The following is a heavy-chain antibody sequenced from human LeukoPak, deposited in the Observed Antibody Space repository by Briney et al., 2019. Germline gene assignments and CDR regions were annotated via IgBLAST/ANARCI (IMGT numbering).Heavy chain of an antibody. D-gene: IGHD4-23*01. V-gene: IGHV1-24*01. Sequence: ASVKVSCKVSGNTLTELSMHWVRQAPGKGLEWMGGFDPEDGETIYAQKFQGRVTVTEDTSTDTAYMDLNSLRSEDTAVYYCATNLATVVTPAYYWGQGTLVTVSS. CDR3: ATNLATVVTPAYY. J-gene: IGHJ4*02. CDR1: GNTLTELS. CDR2: FDPEDGET.